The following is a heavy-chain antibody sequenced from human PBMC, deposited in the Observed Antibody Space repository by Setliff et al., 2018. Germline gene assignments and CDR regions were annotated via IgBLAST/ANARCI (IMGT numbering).Heavy chain of an antibody. CDR2: IYYSGST. D-gene: IGHD6-13*01. CDR1: GGSISSYY. CDR3: ARQGASGAPHY. V-gene: IGHV4-59*08. J-gene: IGHJ4*02. Sequence: PSETLSPTCTVSGGSISSYYWSWIRQPPGKGLEWVGHIYYSGSTNYNPSLKSRVIISVDTFRSQFSPQLTSVTAADTAIYYCARQGASGAPHYWGQGTLVTVSS.